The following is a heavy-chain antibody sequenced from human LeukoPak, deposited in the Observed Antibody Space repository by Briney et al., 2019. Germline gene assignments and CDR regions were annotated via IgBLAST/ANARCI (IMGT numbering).Heavy chain of an antibody. J-gene: IGHJ6*02. V-gene: IGHV4-59*01. Sequence: PSETLSLTCTVSGGSISSYYWSWIRQPPGKGLEWIGYIYYSGSTNYNPSLKSRVTISVDTSKNQFSLKLSSVTAADTAVYYCARGGSSGYRTFYYYYGMDVRGQGTTVTVSS. CDR1: GGSISSYY. CDR2: IYYSGST. D-gene: IGHD3-22*01. CDR3: ARGGSSGYRTFYYYYGMDV.